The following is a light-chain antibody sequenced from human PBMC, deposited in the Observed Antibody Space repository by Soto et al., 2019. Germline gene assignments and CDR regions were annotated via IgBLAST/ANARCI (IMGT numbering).Light chain of an antibody. CDR3: QQYGSSPRT. J-gene: IGKJ1*01. V-gene: IGKV3-20*01. CDR1: QSVSSSY. CDR2: GAS. Sequence: EIVLTQSPGTLSSSQGERATLSCRASQSVSSSYLAWYQQKSGQAPRLLIYGASSRATGIPDRFSGSGSGTDFTLTISRLEPEDFAVYYCQQYGSSPRTFGQGTKVEIK.